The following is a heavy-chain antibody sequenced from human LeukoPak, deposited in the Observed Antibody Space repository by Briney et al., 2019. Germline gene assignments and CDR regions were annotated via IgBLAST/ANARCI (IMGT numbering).Heavy chain of an antibody. CDR3: ARDSDSGFQ. V-gene: IGHV4-34*01. J-gene: IGHJ4*02. CDR2: IDNRGSI. D-gene: IGHD3-16*01. Sequence: SESLSLTCTVSGGSFSFYFWHWLRQPPGEGLDWIGEIDNRGSIQYKPSLRSRGIISIDTSGNHFSLKLTSVTAADTAVYFCARDSDSGFQWGQGMLVTVSS. CDR1: GGSFSFYF.